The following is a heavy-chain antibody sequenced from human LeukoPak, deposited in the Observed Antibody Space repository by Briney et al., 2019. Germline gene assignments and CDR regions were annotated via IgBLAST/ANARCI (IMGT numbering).Heavy chain of an antibody. J-gene: IGHJ4*02. CDR1: GFTFSSYW. CDR2: IHTDGSVT. Sequence: GGSLRLSCAASGFTFSSYWIHWVRQAPGKGLVWVSRIHTDGSVTTYADSVRGRFTISRDNAKNTLYLQMNSLRAEDTAVYYCARVYVGTSTTYPFDSWGQGTLVTVSS. V-gene: IGHV3-74*01. D-gene: IGHD3-16*01. CDR3: ARVYVGTSTTYPFDS.